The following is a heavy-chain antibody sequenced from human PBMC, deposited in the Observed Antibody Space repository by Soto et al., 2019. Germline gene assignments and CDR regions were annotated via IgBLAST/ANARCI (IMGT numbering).Heavy chain of an antibody. CDR2: VSHDGRNT. D-gene: IGHD6-19*01. J-gene: IGHJ4*02. CDR1: GFTFSDYA. V-gene: IGHV3-30*18. Sequence: VQLVESGGGVVQPGRSLRLSCAASGFTFSDYAMHWVRQAPGKGLEWVAVVSHDGRNTHYADSVKGRITISRDSSKNTVALEMSSLRAADTAGSYVAKGGRQWLVTSDFNYWGQGALVTVSS. CDR3: AKGGRQWLVTSDFNY.